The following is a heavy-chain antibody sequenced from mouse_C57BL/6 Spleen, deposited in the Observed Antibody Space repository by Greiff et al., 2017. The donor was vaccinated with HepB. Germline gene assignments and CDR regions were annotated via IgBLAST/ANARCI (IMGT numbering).Heavy chain of an antibody. V-gene: IGHV6-3*01. J-gene: IGHJ4*01. CDR3: TADVDYAMDY. CDR2: IRLKSDNYAT. CDR1: GFTFSNYW. Sequence: EVMLVESGGGLVQPGGSMKLSCVASGFTFSNYWMNWVRQSPEKGLEWVAQIRLKSDNYATHYAESVKGRFTISRDDSKSSVYLQMNNLRAEDTGIYYCTADVDYAMDYWGQGTSVTVSS.